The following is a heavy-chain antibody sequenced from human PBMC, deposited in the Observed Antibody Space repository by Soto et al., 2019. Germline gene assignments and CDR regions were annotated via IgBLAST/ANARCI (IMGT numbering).Heavy chain of an antibody. J-gene: IGHJ4*02. CDR1: GFTVSNDY. Sequence: SLRLSCAASGFTVSNDYMSWVRQAPGKGLELVSFSYSGGNTDYADSVKGRFTASRDNSKNTLYLQMSSLRAEDTAVYYCARAKKGGFDYWGQGTLVTVSS. V-gene: IGHV3-53*01. D-gene: IGHD3-16*01. CDR2: SYSGGNT. CDR3: ARAKKGGFDY.